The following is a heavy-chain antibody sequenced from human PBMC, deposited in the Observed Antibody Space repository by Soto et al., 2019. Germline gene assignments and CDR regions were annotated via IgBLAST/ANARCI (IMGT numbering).Heavy chain of an antibody. J-gene: IGHJ4*02. Sequence: EVQLLESGGDLVQPGGSLRLSCAASGFTFSSYAMSWVRKAPGKGLEWVSAISSNGDTTFYADSVKGRFTISRDNAKNTVCPQMISLRAEDTAVYYCAKSLSPYSDAWYSHLVHWGQGTLVTVSS. D-gene: IGHD1-26*01. V-gene: IGHV3-23*01. CDR1: GFTFSSYA. CDR3: AKSLSPYSDAWYSHLVH. CDR2: ISSNGDTT.